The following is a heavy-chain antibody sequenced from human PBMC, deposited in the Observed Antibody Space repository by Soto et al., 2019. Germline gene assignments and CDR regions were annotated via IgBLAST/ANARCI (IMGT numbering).Heavy chain of an antibody. J-gene: IGHJ6*02. CDR1: GGSISSGGYY. CDR3: ARVCVVDCHNGMDV. CDR2: IYYSGST. D-gene: IGHD2-21*02. V-gene: IGHV4-31*03. Sequence: QVQLQESGPGLVKPSQTLSLTCTVSGGSISSGGYYWSWIRQHPGKGLEWIGYIYYSGSTYYNPSLNSRLTISVATSKNHFSLKLSSVTAADTAVYYWARVCVVDCHNGMDVWGQGTTVTVSS.